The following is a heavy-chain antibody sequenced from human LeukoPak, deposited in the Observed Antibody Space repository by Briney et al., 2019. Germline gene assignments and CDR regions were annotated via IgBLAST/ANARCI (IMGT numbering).Heavy chain of an antibody. Sequence: PSETLSLTCTVSGGSISSYYWSWIRRPPGKGLEGMRYIYYSGSTNYNPSLKSRVTISVDTSKNQFSLKLSSVPAADTAVYYCARRKYYGSGSSYNWFDPWGQGTLVTVSS. J-gene: IGHJ5*02. CDR1: GGSISSYY. D-gene: IGHD3-10*01. V-gene: IGHV4-59*08. CDR2: IYYSGST. CDR3: ARRKYYGSGSSYNWFDP.